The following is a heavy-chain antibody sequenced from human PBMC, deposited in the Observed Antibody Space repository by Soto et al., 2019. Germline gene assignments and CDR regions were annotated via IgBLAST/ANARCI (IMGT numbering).Heavy chain of an antibody. J-gene: IGHJ6*02. CDR1: GDSMSSTNW. D-gene: IGHD5-12*01. CDR2: IDHSGNT. V-gene: IGHV4-4*02. CDR3: ASYSGYASGYYYYGMDV. Sequence: SETLSLTCAVSGDSMSSTNWWTWVRQPPEKGLEWIGQIDHSGNTDYNPSLKSRVAISGDKSKNQFSLKLSSVTAADTAVYYCASYSGYASGYYYYGMDVWGQGTTVTVSS.